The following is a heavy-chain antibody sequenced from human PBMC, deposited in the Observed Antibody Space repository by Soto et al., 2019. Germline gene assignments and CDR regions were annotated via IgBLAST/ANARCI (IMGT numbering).Heavy chain of an antibody. V-gene: IGHV3-23*01. D-gene: IGHD1-1*01. CDR3: QTDDGIRVAVPVSAFLLNRSSDL. CDR2: ISGSGGST. J-gene: IGHJ2*01. Sequence: GKGLEWVSAISGSGGSTYYADSVKGRFTISRDNSKNTLYLQMNSLRAEDTAVYFFQTDDGIRVAVPVSAFLLNRSSDL.